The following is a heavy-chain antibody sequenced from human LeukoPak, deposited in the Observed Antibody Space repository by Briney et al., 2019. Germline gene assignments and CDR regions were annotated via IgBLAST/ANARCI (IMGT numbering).Heavy chain of an antibody. J-gene: IGHJ4*02. V-gene: IGHV3-23*01. D-gene: IGHD3-10*01. CDR1: GFTFSSNA. CDR3: ATDSLFGSGSYHDH. Sequence: GGSLRLSCAASGFTFSSNAMSWVRQAPGKGLEWVSAISGSGGRTYYADSVKGRFTISRDNSKNTLYLQMNSLRAEDTAVYYCATDSLFGSGSYHDHWGQGTLVTVSS. CDR2: ISGSGGRT.